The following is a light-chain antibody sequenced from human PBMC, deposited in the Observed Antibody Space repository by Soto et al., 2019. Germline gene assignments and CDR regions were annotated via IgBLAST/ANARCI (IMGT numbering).Light chain of an antibody. CDR1: QSISSW. V-gene: IGKV1-5*03. CDR2: KAS. J-gene: IGKJ1*01. CDR3: QQSGT. Sequence: DIQMTQSPSTLSASVGDRVTITCRASQSISSWLAWYQQKPGKAPKLLIYKASSLESGVPSRFSGSGSGTESTLTISSLQPDDFATYYCQQSGTFGQGTKVDIK.